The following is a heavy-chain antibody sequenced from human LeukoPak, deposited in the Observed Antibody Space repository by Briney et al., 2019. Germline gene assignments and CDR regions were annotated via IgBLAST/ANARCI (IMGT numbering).Heavy chain of an antibody. Sequence: SGTLSLTCAVSGGSISSNNWWGWVRQPPGKGLEWIGEIYHSGSPNYNPSLKSRVTISVDRSKNQFSLKLSSVTAADTVVYYCARSDYDFWSGYYPGAFDIWGQGTMVTVSS. D-gene: IGHD3-3*01. J-gene: IGHJ3*02. V-gene: IGHV4-4*02. CDR2: IYHSGSP. CDR3: ARSDYDFWSGYYPGAFDI. CDR1: GGSISSNNW.